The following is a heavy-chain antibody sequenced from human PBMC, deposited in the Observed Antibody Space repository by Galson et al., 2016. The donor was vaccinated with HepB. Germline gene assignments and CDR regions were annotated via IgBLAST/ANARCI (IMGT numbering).Heavy chain of an antibody. CDR1: GFTVSTNY. CDR2: IYSSGST. CDR3: ARAWGNYGMGV. Sequence: SLRLSCAASGFTVSTNYMSWVRQAPGKGLEWVSVIYSSGSTYYADYGKGRFTFSRDNSKNTRYLQMNSLGAEDTAVYYCARAWGNYGMGVWGQGTTGTVSS. V-gene: IGHV3-66*03. J-gene: IGHJ6*02. D-gene: IGHD7-27*01.